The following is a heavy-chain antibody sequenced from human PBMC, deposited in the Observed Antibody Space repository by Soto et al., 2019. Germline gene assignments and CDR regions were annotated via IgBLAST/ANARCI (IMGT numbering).Heavy chain of an antibody. CDR1: GFTFSSYW. CDR3: VRTSLVVAAATREDY. D-gene: IGHD2-15*01. Sequence: EVQLVESGGGLVQPGGSLRLSCAASGFTFSSYWMHWVRQAPGKGLVWVSRINSDGSSTSDADSVKGRFSISRDNAKNTLYLQMNSLIAEDTAVYYCVRTSLVVAAATREDYWGQGTLVTVSS. CDR2: INSDGSST. J-gene: IGHJ4*02. V-gene: IGHV3-74*01.